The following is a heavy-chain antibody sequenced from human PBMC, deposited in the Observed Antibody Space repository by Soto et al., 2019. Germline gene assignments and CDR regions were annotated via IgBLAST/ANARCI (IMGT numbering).Heavy chain of an antibody. Sequence: SETLSLTCTVSGGSISSYYWTWIRQTPGKGLQWIGQINHSGSANYNPSLKGRVTISVHTSKSQFSLELSSVTAADTAVYYCARGLISGSHYSGGWYYFDSWGQGTQVTVSS. CDR3: ARGLISGSHYSGGWYYFDS. CDR1: GGSISSYY. J-gene: IGHJ4*02. CDR2: INHSGSA. V-gene: IGHV4-34*01. D-gene: IGHD1-26*01.